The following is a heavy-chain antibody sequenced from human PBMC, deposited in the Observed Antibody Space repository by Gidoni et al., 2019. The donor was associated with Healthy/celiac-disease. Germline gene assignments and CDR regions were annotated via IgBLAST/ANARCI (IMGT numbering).Heavy chain of an antibody. D-gene: IGHD6-13*01. CDR3: ARGLKLSIAAAGTGDPWYFDY. CDR1: GFTFSSYG. CDR2: IWYDGSNK. V-gene: IGHV3-33*01. J-gene: IGHJ4*02. Sequence: QVQLVESGGGVVQPGRSLRLSCAASGFTFSSYGMHWVRQAPGKGLEWVAVIWYDGSNKYYADSVKGRFTISRDNSKNTLYLQMNSLRAEDTAVYYCARGLKLSIAAAGTGDPWYFDYWGQGTLVTVSS.